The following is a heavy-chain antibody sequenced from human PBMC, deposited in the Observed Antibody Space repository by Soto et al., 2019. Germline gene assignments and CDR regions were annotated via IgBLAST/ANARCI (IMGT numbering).Heavy chain of an antibody. V-gene: IGHV3-72*01. CDR3: ARDGGIAARHYYGMDV. J-gene: IGHJ6*02. Sequence: EVLLVESGGGLVQPGGSLRLSCAASAFTFSGHYMGWVRQAPGKGLEWVGRSRNKANNYTTEYAAYVKGRFTILRDDSKNSLYLQMNSLKTEDTAVYYCARDGGIAARHYYGMDVWGQGTTVTVSS. CDR2: SRNKANNYTT. D-gene: IGHD6-6*01. CDR1: AFTFSGHY.